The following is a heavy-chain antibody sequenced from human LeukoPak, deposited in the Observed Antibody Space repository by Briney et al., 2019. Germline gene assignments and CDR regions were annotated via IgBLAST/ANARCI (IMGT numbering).Heavy chain of an antibody. CDR3: ARPKVGSDWYFDL. V-gene: IGHV1-2*02. CDR1: GYSFTDYY. Sequence: GASVKVSRKAAGYSFTDYYIHWLRQAPGQGLEWVAWINPDSGDTNYAQKFQDRVTMTRDTSINTVYMELSWLRSDDTALYYCARPKVGSDWYFDLWGRGTLVTVSS. J-gene: IGHJ2*01. CDR2: INPDSGDT. D-gene: IGHD1-26*01.